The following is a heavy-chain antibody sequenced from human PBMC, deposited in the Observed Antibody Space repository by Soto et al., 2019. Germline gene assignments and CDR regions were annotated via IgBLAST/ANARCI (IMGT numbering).Heavy chain of an antibody. CDR3: AIDPNDSSAYYHRNYYGIDV. J-gene: IGHJ6*02. CDR1: GYTFTSYG. CDR2: INAGNGNT. V-gene: IGHV1-3*01. Sequence: WASVKVSCKASGYTFTSYGIHWVRQAPGQRLEWTGWINAGNGNTEYSEKFQGRVTITRDTSASTAYLELSSLRSEDTAVYYWAIDPNDSSAYYHRNYYGIDVWGQGTTVTVSS. D-gene: IGHD3-22*01.